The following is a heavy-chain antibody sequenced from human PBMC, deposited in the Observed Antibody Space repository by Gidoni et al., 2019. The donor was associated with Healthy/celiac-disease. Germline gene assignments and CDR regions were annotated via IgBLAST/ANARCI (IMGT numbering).Heavy chain of an antibody. V-gene: IGHV3-30*18. D-gene: IGHD6-13*01. CDR3: AKAKVGSSSWYRTFDY. CDR2: ISYDGSNK. Sequence: QVQLVESGGGVVQPGRSLSLSCSASGFPFRAYGMHWVRQAPGKGLEWVAVISYDGSNKYYADSVKGRFTISRDNSKNTLYLQMNSLRAEDTAVYYCAKAKVGSSSWYRTFDYWGQGTLVTVSS. J-gene: IGHJ4*02. CDR1: GFPFRAYG.